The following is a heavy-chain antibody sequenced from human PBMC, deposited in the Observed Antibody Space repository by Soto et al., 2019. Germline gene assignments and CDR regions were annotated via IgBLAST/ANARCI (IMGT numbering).Heavy chain of an antibody. J-gene: IGHJ5*02. CDR3: ARGYYDSSRSSHFFDP. D-gene: IGHD3-22*01. CDR1: GGSISTSY. Sequence: SETLSLTCTVSGGSISTSYWSWIRQPPGERLEWITYVHSSKSTNYNPSLKSRVTISLDTSKNQFSLNLTSGTAADTLVYYCARGYYDSSRSSHFFDPWGQGTLVTVSS. CDR2: VHSSKST. V-gene: IGHV4-59*01.